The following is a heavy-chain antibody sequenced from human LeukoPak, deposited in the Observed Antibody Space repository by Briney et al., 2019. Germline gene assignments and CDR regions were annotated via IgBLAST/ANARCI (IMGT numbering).Heavy chain of an antibody. CDR3: MCWGTDNH. CDR1: GLTFRSYW. CDR2: INPGGNEI. D-gene: IGHD7-27*01. V-gene: IGHV3-7*01. J-gene: IGHJ4*02. Sequence: GGSLRLSCTFSGLTFRSYWMNWVRQAPGKGLEWVANINPGGNEIRSVDSVKGRSIISRDNAKNSLDLPMSSLRVEDTAVYYCMCWGTDNHWGQGILVTVSS.